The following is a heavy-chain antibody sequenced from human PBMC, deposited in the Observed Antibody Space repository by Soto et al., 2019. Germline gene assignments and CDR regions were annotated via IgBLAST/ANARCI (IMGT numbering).Heavy chain of an antibody. D-gene: IGHD2-15*01. J-gene: IGHJ2*01. V-gene: IGHV4-31*03. CDR1: GGSLSAGGHY. CDR2: IHYSGTT. Sequence: PSETLSLTCSVSGGSLSAGGHYWAWIRQHPEKGLEWIGYIHYSGTTDCNPSLESRLTISVDTSKNQFSLSLKSVTAADTAIYYCAGLAATYWNFDLWGRGTLVTVSS. CDR3: AGLAATYWNFDL.